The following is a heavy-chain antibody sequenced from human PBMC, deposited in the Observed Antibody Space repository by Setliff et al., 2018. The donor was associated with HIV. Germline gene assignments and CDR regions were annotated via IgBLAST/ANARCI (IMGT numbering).Heavy chain of an antibody. D-gene: IGHD3-22*01. Sequence: ASVKVSCKAPGGSFTSYTFSWVRQAPGQGLEWMGRIIPIVTIAHYAEQFVGRVTITADKSTSTTYMEVSSLRSEDTAVYYCARERPGDHYESTGYQLADWFDPWGQGTLVTVSS. V-gene: IGHV1-69*04. CDR1: GGSFTSYT. CDR2: IIPIVTIA. CDR3: ARERPGDHYESTGYQLADWFDP. J-gene: IGHJ5*02.